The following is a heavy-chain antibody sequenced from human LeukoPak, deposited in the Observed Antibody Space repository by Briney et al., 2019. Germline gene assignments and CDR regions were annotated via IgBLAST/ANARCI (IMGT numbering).Heavy chain of an antibody. Sequence: AGGSLRLSCAAPGFTFSSYEMNWVRQAPGKGLEWVSYISSSGSTIYYADSVKGRFTISRDNAKNSLYLQMNSLRAEDTAVYYCARDHYYDKAFDIWGQGTMVTVSS. D-gene: IGHD3-22*01. CDR1: GFTFSSYE. J-gene: IGHJ3*02. CDR3: ARDHYYDKAFDI. V-gene: IGHV3-48*03. CDR2: ISSSGSTI.